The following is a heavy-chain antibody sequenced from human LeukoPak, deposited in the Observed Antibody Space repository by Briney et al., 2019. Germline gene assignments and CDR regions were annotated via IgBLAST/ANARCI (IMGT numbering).Heavy chain of an antibody. J-gene: IGHJ3*02. D-gene: IGHD1-26*01. V-gene: IGHV1-69*06. CDR3: AREDDTGRYMGDDAFDI. Sequence: SVKVSCKASGGTFNSYAISWVRQAPGQGLEWMGGIIPMSDTANYPQKFRGRLTITADTPTSTVYMELSSLRSEDTAVYYCAREDDTGRYMGDDAFDIWGQGTMVTVSS. CDR1: GGTFNSYA. CDR2: IIPMSDTA.